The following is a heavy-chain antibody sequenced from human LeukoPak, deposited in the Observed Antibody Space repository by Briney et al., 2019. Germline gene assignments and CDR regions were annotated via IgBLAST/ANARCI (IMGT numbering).Heavy chain of an antibody. D-gene: IGHD3-3*01. V-gene: IGHV1-69*04. Sequence: GASVKVSCKASGGTFSSYAISWVRPAPGQGLEWMGRIIPILGIANYAQKFPGRVTITTDKSTSTAYMELSSLRSEDTAVYYCARGKYDLDYWGQGTLVTVSS. CDR3: ARGKYDLDY. CDR1: GGTFSSYA. CDR2: IIPILGIA. J-gene: IGHJ4*02.